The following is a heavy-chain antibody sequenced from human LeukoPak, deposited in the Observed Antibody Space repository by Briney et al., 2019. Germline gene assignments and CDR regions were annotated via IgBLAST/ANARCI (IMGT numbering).Heavy chain of an antibody. Sequence: PSETLSLTCAVYGGSFSGYYWSWIRQPPGKGLEWIGEINHSGSTNYNPSLKSRVTISVDTSKNQFSLKLSSVTAADTAVYYCARWGRAALDYWGQGTLVTVSS. D-gene: IGHD2-15*01. CDR2: INHSGST. CDR1: GGSFSGYY. J-gene: IGHJ4*02. V-gene: IGHV4-34*01. CDR3: ARWGRAALDY.